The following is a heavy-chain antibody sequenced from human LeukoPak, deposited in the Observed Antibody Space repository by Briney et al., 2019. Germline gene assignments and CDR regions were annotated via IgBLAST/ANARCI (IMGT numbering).Heavy chain of an antibody. CDR1: GFTFGDYA. CDR2: IRSKAYGGTT. J-gene: IGHJ4*02. CDR3: GGALDTAMDLFDY. V-gene: IGHV3-49*04. Sequence: PGGSLRLSCTASGFTFGDYAMSWVRQAPGKGLEWVGFIRSKAYGGTTEYAASVKGRFTISRDDSKSIAYLQMNSLKTEDTAVYYCGGALDTAMDLFDYWGQGTLVTVSS. D-gene: IGHD5-18*01.